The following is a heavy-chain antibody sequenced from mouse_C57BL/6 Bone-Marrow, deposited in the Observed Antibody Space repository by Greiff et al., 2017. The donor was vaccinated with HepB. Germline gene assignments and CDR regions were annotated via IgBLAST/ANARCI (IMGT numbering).Heavy chain of an antibody. J-gene: IGHJ3*01. Sequence: QVQLKESGAALARPGASVKMSCKASGYTFTSYTMHWVKQRPGQGLEWIGYINPSSGYTKYNQKFKDKATLTADKSSSTAYMQLSSLTSEDSAVYYCARKTGRAWFAYWGQGTLVTVSA. CDR1: GYTFTSYT. CDR3: ARKTGRAWFAY. D-gene: IGHD3-1*01. V-gene: IGHV1-4*01. CDR2: INPSSGYT.